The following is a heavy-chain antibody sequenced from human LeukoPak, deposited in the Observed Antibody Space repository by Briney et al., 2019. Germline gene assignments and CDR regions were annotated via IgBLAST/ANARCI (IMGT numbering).Heavy chain of an antibody. CDR2: ISWNSGGI. CDR1: GFTFDDYA. V-gene: IGHV3-9*01. J-gene: IGHJ6*02. D-gene: IGHD1-26*01. Sequence: GGSLRLSCAASGFTFDDYAMHWVRQAPGKGLEWVSGISWNSGGIGYADSVKGRFTISRDNAKNSLYLQMNSLRAEDTALYYCAKDIGGTTNYYYYYNGMDVWGQGTTVTVSS. CDR3: AKDIGGTTNYYYYYNGMDV.